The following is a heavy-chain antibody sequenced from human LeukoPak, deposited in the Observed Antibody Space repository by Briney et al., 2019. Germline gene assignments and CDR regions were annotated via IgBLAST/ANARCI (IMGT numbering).Heavy chain of an antibody. CDR1: GFTFGSYA. J-gene: IGHJ4*02. CDR3: ARQYSYDSSGYYPWDY. D-gene: IGHD3-22*01. CDR2: INSDGSST. V-gene: IGHV3-74*01. Sequence: GGSLRLSCAASGFTFGSYAMNWVRQAPGKGLVWVSRINSDGSSTTYADSVKGRFTISRDNAENTLYLQMNSLRAEDTAMYYCARQYSYDSSGYYPWDYWGQGTLVTVSS.